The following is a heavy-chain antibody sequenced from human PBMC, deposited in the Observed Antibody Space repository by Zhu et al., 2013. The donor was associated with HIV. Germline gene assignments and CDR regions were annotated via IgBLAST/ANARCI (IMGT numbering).Heavy chain of an antibody. Sequence: QVNLVQSGGEVKKPGASVKVSCKASGYTFTSYGITWVRQAPGQGLEWMGWISAYSGNTKYTEKFQGRVTMTTEISTRTGYMELRSLRSDDTAVYYCARFLGXSVAGIPDYWGQGTPGHRLL. CDR2: ISAYSGNT. CDR1: GYTFTSYG. D-gene: IGHD6-19*01. J-gene: IGHJ4*02. CDR3: ARFLGXSVAGIPDY. V-gene: IGHV1-18*01.